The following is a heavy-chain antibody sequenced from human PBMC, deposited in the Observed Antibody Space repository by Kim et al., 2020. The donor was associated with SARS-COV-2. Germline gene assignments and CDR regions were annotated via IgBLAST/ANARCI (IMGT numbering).Heavy chain of an antibody. CDR2: ISGSGGST. J-gene: IGHJ6*02. Sequence: GGSLRLSCAASGFTFSSYAMSWVRQALGKGLEWVSAISGSGGSTYYADSVKGRFTISRDNSKNTLYLQMNSLRAEDTAVYYCAKSTSTSCRRFMDVWGQGTTVTVSS. CDR3: AKSTSTSCRRFMDV. V-gene: IGHV3-23*01. D-gene: IGHD2-2*01. CDR1: GFTFSSYA.